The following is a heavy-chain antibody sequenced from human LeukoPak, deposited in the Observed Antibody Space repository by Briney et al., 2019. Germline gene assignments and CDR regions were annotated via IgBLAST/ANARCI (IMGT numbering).Heavy chain of an antibody. CDR2: INPNSGGT. Sequence: ASVKVSCKASGYTFTGYYMHWVRQAPGQGLEWMGRINPNSGGTNYAQKFQGRVTMTRDTSISTAYMELSRLRSDDTAVYYCARGDRESYHHSSGFPAFEYWGHVTLGTASS. CDR3: ARGDRESYHHSSGFPAFEY. CDR1: GYTFTGYY. D-gene: IGHD3-22*01. V-gene: IGHV1-2*06. J-gene: IGHJ4*01.